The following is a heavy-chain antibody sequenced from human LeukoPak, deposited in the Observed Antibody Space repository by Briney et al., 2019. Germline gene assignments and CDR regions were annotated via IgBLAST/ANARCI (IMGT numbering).Heavy chain of an antibody. V-gene: IGHV6-1*01. Sequence: SQTLSLTFAISGDRVSRDNTAWNWIRQSPSRGLEWLGRTYYRSKWYNDYAFAVKSRITINPDTSKNHFSLQLNSVTPEDTAVYYCARDEGALNWWGQGTLVTVSS. CDR3: ARDEGALNW. CDR2: TYYRSKWYN. CDR1: GDRVSRDNTA. J-gene: IGHJ4*02. D-gene: IGHD1-20*01.